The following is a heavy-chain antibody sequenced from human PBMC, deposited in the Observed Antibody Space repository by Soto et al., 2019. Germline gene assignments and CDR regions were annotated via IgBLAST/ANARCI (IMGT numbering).Heavy chain of an antibody. CDR3: AKDTYYYDRSGYYTYDH. CDR1: RFTFSSYG. J-gene: IGHJ4*02. D-gene: IGHD3-22*01. CDR2: VSYDGSNK. V-gene: IGHV3-30*18. Sequence: QVQLVESGGGVVQPGRSLRLYCAASRFTFSSYGVHWVRQAPGKGLEWVASVSYDGSNKHYADSVKGRFTISRDNSRNTLDLQMNSLRAEDTAVYYCAKDTYYYDRSGYYTYDHWGQGTQVTVSS.